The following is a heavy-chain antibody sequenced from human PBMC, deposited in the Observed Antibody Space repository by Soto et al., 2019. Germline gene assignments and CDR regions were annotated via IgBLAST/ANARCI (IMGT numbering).Heavy chain of an antibody. V-gene: IGHV4-34*01. D-gene: IGHD3-22*01. CDR3: ARHLRWTTYYYDSSGYEGYFDY. CDR1: GGSFSGYY. CDR2: INHSGST. J-gene: IGHJ4*02. Sequence: PSETLSLTCAVYGGSFSGYYWSWIRQPPGKGLEWIGEINHSGSTNYNPSLKSRVTISVDTSKNQFSLKLSSVTAADTAVYYCARHLRWTTYYYDSSGYEGYFDYWGQGTLVTVSS.